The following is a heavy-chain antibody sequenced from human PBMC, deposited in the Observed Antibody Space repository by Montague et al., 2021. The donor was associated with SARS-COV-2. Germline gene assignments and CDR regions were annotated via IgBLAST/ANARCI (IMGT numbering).Heavy chain of an antibody. D-gene: IGHD3-16*01. CDR3: ARGDGLGPYTGYAFDI. Sequence: TLSLTCTVSIGSISSGSYYWSWIRQPAGKGLEWIGRIYTSGSTNYNPSLKSRVTISVGTSKNQFSLKLSSVTPEDTAVYYCARGDGLGPYTGYAFDIWGQGTLVTVSS. CDR2: IYTSGST. V-gene: IGHV4-61*02. CDR1: IGSISSGSYY. J-gene: IGHJ3*02.